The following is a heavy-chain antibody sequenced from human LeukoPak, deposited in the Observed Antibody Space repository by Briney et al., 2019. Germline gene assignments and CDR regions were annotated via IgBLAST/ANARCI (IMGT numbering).Heavy chain of an antibody. J-gene: IGHJ6*02. V-gene: IGHV3-30*02. D-gene: IGHD3-16*02. CDR1: GFTFSRYG. CDR3: ARDQGLRLGELSLAGGMDV. CDR2: IRYDGSNK. Sequence: GGSLRLSCAASGFTFSRYGMHWVRQAPGKGKEWVAFIRYDGSNKYYADSVKGRLTISRDNSKNTLYLQMNSLRAEDTAVYYCARDQGLRLGELSLAGGMDVWGQGTTVTVSS.